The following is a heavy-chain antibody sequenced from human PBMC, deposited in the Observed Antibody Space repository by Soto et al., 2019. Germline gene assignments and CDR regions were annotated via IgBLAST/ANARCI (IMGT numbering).Heavy chain of an antibody. CDR2: SNDSGST. Sequence: QVQLQQWGAGLLKPSETLSLTCAVYGGSFSGYYWTWIRQPPGKGLEWIGESNDSGSTSYNPSLKSRVTMAVGTSKKQFSLKLTSVTAADTAVYYCVRGDMAARWKTWGQGTMVTVSS. J-gene: IGHJ3*01. V-gene: IGHV4-34*01. CDR3: VRGDMAARWKT. CDR1: GGSFSGYY. D-gene: IGHD6-6*01.